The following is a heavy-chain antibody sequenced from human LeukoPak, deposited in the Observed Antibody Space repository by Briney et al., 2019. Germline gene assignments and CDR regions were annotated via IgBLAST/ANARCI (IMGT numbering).Heavy chain of an antibody. CDR3: ARQPTNDFDILTGYYNAFDI. V-gene: IGHV5-51*01. CDR2: FYPGDSDI. D-gene: IGHD3-9*01. Sequence: GESLKISCKASGYTFTSNRIGWLRQMPGKDLEWMGIFYPGDSDIRYSPSFQGQVTISADNSITTAYLQWSSLKASDTAMYYCARQPTNDFDILTGYYNAFDIWGQGTMVTVSS. CDR1: GYTFTSNR. J-gene: IGHJ3*02.